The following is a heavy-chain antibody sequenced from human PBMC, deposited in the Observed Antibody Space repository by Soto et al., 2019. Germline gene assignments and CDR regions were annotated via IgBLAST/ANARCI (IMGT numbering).Heavy chain of an antibody. J-gene: IGHJ4*02. V-gene: IGHV4-39*01. CDR3: ARLGTPSPDY. CDR1: GGSISSSSYY. D-gene: IGHD7-27*01. CDR2: IYYSGST. Sequence: PSETLSLTCTVSGGSISSSSYYWGWIRQPPGKGLEWIGSIYYSGSTYYNPSLKSRVTISVDTSKNQFSLKLSSVTAADTAVYYCARLGTPSPDYWGQGALVTVSS.